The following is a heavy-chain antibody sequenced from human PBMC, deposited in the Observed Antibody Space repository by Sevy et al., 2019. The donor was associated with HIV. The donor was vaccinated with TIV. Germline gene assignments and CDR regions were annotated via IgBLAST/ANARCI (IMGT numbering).Heavy chain of an antibody. CDR2: IKQDGSEK. J-gene: IGHJ6*02. V-gene: IGHV3-7*03. D-gene: IGHD2-15*01. CDR3: GRREFYGSSPAGMDV. Sequence: GGSLRLSCAASEFTFSYYWMTWVRQAPGKGLEWVANIKQDGSEKYYVDSVKGRFTISRDNAKNSLYLQMNSLRAEDTAMYYCGRREFYGSSPAGMDVWGQGTTVTVSS. CDR1: EFTFSYYW.